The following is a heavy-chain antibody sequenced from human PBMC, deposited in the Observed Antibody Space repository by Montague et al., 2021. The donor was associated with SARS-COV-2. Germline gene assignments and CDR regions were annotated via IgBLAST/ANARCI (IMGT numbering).Heavy chain of an antibody. Sequence: SETLSLTCIVSGSSVRSNYWSWIRQPPGKGLEWIGYIHDGGSTNYNPSLKSRVTISVDTSKNQFSLKLSSVTAAATAVYYCARENTVTTFGGPYYIDSWGQGTLVTVSA. CDR3: ARENTVTTFGGPYYIDS. V-gene: IGHV4-59*02. CDR2: IHDGGST. CDR1: GSSVRSNY. J-gene: IGHJ4*02. D-gene: IGHD4-17*01.